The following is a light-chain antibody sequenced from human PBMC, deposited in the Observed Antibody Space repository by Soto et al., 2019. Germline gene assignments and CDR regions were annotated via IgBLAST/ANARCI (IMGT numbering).Light chain of an antibody. Sequence: EIEMTQYEATLSGSVGDRVTIPCRASQTISSWLAWYQQKQGKAPKLRIYKEYTLKSGVTSRGSGSGSGTERNRPISSLQPDDGVTYDCEHSNSYPEAFCQGSKVDIK. CDR3: EHSNSYPEA. J-gene: IGKJ1*01. V-gene: IGKV1-5*03. CDR2: KEY. CDR1: QTISSW.